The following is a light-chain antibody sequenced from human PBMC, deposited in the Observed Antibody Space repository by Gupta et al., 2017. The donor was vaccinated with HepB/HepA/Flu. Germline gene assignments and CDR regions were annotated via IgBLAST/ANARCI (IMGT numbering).Light chain of an antibody. CDR3: QQYNNWPRS. V-gene: IGKV3-15*01. Sequence: EVVMPHSPAILSVSPGERATLSCRASQSVGTNLAWYQQKPGQAPRFLIYAASTRTIGIPARFSGSGSGTDFTLTISNLQSEDFAVYSCQQYNNWPRSFGQGTKLEIK. CDR2: AAS. J-gene: IGKJ2*04. CDR1: QSVGTN.